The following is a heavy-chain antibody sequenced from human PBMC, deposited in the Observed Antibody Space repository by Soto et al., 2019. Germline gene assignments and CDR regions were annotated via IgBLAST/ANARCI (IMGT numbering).Heavy chain of an antibody. Sequence: SETLSLTCTVSGGSLDTYHWTWIRQPPGKGLEWIGYIYSSGSTNYNPSLKSRVTMAVDMSKNQFSLKLTSVTAADTAVYYCARARYNWNYWGQGALVTVSS. CDR2: IYSSGST. V-gene: IGHV4-59*01. CDR1: GGSLDTYH. J-gene: IGHJ4*02. D-gene: IGHD1-20*01. CDR3: ARARYNWNY.